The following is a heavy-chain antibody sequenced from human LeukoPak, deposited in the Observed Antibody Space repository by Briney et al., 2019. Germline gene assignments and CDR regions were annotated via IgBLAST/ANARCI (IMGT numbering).Heavy chain of an antibody. CDR3: AKDSFGFSYGYVLGYFDY. D-gene: IGHD5-18*01. CDR1: GFTFSSYA. CDR2: ISGSGGST. V-gene: IGHV3-23*01. J-gene: IGHJ4*02. Sequence: GGSLRLSCAASGFTFSSYAMSWVRQAPGKGPEWVSAISGSGGSTYYADSVKGRFTISRDNSKNTLYLQMNSLRAEDTAVYYCAKDSFGFSYGYVLGYFDYWGQGTLVTVSS.